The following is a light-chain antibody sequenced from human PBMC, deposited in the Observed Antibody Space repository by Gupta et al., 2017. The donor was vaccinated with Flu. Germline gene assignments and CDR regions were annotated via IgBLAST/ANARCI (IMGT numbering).Light chain of an antibody. V-gene: IGLV2-14*03. CDR3: SSYRSSSALALA. CDR1: SSDVGGFNY. J-gene: IGLJ2*01. CDR2: DVS. Sequence: QSALPQPASVSGSPGQSIPLSCTGTSSDVGGFNYVSWYQQHPGKAPKLMIYDVSNRPSGVSNRCSGSKSGITASLTISGLQAEDEAAYYCSSYRSSSALALAFGGGTKLTVL.